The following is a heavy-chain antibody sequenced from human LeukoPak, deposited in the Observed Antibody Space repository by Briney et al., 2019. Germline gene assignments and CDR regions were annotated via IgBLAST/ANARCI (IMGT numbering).Heavy chain of an antibody. CDR2: ISAYNGNT. Sequence: ASVKVSCKASGYTFTNYAISWVRQAPGQGLEWMGWISAYNGNTNYAQNFQGRVTMTTDTSTSTAYMELRGLRSDDTAVYYCARGPYCSSTTCNRGTFDIWGQGTLVTVSS. CDR1: GYTFTNYA. D-gene: IGHD2-2*02. CDR3: ARGPYCSSTTCNRGTFDI. V-gene: IGHV1-18*01. J-gene: IGHJ3*02.